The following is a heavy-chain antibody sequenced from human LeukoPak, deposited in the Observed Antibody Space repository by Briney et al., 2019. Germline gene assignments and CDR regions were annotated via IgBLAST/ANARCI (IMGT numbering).Heavy chain of an antibody. Sequence: PSETLCLTCAVYGGSFSGYYWSWIRQPPGKGLEWIGEINHSGSTNYNPSLKSRVTISVDTSKNQFSLKLSSVTAADTAVYYCARSFSCSSTSCPLDYWGQGTLVTVSS. CDR3: ARSFSCSSTSCPLDY. V-gene: IGHV4-34*01. CDR2: INHSGST. D-gene: IGHD2-2*01. CDR1: GGSFSGYY. J-gene: IGHJ4*02.